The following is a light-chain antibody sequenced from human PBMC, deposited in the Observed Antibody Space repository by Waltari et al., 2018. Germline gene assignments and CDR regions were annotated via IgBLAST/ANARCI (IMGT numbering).Light chain of an antibody. J-gene: IGKJ2*01. CDR3: QQYNNWLYT. V-gene: IGKV3-15*01. Sequence: ERVMTQSPATLSVSPGETATLSCRASQSASTNLAWYQQKAGQAPRLLIYDASIRATGVQARFSGSGAGTEFTLTITGRQYEDFAVYYCQQYNNWLYTVGQGTKLEIK. CDR1: QSASTN. CDR2: DAS.